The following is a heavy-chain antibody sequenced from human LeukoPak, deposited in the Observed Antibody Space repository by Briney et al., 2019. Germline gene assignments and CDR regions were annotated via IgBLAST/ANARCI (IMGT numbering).Heavy chain of an antibody. Sequence: GGSLRLSCAVSGFTFSSYWMHWVRQAPGKGLVWVSGINSDGSSTSYADSVKGRVTISRDNAKNTLYLQMNSLRAEDTAVYYCVREGAVAGTGFDYWGQGTLVTVSS. D-gene: IGHD6-19*01. J-gene: IGHJ4*02. CDR2: INSDGSST. CDR3: VREGAVAGTGFDY. CDR1: GFTFSSYW. V-gene: IGHV3-74*01.